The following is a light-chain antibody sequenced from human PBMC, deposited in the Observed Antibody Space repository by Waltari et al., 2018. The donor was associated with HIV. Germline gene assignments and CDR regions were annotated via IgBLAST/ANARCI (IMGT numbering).Light chain of an antibody. V-gene: IGKV1-39*01. CDR3: QQSHISPLT. CDR2: AAS. Sequence: DIQMTQSPSSLSASIGDKVTITCRASQNINTHLNWYQHKSGRVPDLLIYAASTLQSGVPSRFSGSGSGTDFTLTITSLQPEDFATYYCQQSHISPLTFGGGTKVEIK. J-gene: IGKJ4*01. CDR1: QNINTH.